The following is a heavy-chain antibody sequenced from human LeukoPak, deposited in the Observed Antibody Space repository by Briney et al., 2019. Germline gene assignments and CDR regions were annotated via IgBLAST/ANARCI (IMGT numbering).Heavy chain of an antibody. CDR2: IYHSGNT. D-gene: IGHD1/OR15-1a*01. V-gene: IGHV4-38-2*02. J-gene: IGHJ3*02. CDR1: GYSLSSGYI. CDR3: ARRRTGGTTGAFDI. Sequence: SETLSLTCTVSGYSLSSGYIWGWIRQPPGKGLEWIGTIYHSGNTYYNPSLKSRVTISVDTSKNHFSLKLSSVTAADTAVYYCARRRTGGTTGAFDIWGQGTMVTVSS.